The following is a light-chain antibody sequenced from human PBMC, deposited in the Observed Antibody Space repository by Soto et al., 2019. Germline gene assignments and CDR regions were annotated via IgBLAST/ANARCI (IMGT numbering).Light chain of an antibody. Sequence: QSALTQPASMSGSPGQSITISCTGTSSDIGDYDYVSWYQHHPGKVPKLIIYEVTNRPSGVSPRFSASKSGNTASLTISGLQAEDEGDYYCSSYTSTNYVIFGGGTKLTVL. CDR2: EVT. CDR3: SSYTSTNYVI. CDR1: SSDIGDYDY. J-gene: IGLJ2*01. V-gene: IGLV2-14*01.